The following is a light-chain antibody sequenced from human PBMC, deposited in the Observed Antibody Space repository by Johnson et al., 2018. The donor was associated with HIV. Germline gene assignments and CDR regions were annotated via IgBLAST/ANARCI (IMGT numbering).Light chain of an antibody. Sequence: QSVLTQPPSVSAAPGQKVTISCSGSSSNIGNNYVSWYQQLPGTAPKLLIYENNKRPSGIPDRFSGSKSCTSATLGITGLQTGDEADYYCGTLDSSLSAPYVFGTGTKVTVL. CDR3: GTLDSSLSAPYV. J-gene: IGLJ1*01. CDR2: ENN. CDR1: SSNIGNNY. V-gene: IGLV1-51*02.